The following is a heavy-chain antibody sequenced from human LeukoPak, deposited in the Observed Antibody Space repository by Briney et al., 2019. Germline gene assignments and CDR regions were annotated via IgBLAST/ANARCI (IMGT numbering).Heavy chain of an antibody. J-gene: IGHJ4*02. Sequence: GGSLRLSCAASGFTFSSYAMSWVRQAPGKGLEWVSAISGSGGSTYYADSVKGRLTISRDNSKNTLYLQMNSLRAEDTAVYYCARDLSYGSGEFWGQGTLVTVSS. D-gene: IGHD3-10*01. V-gene: IGHV3-23*01. CDR2: ISGSGGST. CDR1: GFTFSSYA. CDR3: ARDLSYGSGEF.